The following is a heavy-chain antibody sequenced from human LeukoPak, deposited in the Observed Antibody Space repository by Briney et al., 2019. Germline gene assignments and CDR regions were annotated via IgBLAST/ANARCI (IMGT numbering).Heavy chain of an antibody. J-gene: IGHJ3*02. CDR3: AASRKYQLLGEADDAFDI. CDR2: ISPNSGGT. V-gene: IGHV1-2*02. Sequence: ASVKVSCKASGYTFTGYYMHWVRQAPGQGLEWMGWISPNSGGTDYAQNFQGRVTMTRDTSITTAHMELSRLRSDDTAVYYCAASRKYQLLGEADDAFDIWGQGTMVTVSS. CDR1: GYTFTGYY. D-gene: IGHD2-2*01.